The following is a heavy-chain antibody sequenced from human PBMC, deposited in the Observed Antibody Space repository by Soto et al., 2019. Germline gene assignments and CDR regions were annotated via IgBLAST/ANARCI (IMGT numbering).Heavy chain of an antibody. CDR3: AKVGIYGDYYYYMDV. Sequence: GGSLRLSCAASGFTFSSYAMSWVRQAPGKGLEWVSAISGSGGSTYYADSVKGRFTISRDNSKNTLYLQMNSLRAEDTAVYYCAKVGIYGDYYYYMDVWGKGTTVTVSS. CDR2: ISGSGGST. J-gene: IGHJ6*03. V-gene: IGHV3-23*01. CDR1: GFTFSSYA. D-gene: IGHD4-17*01.